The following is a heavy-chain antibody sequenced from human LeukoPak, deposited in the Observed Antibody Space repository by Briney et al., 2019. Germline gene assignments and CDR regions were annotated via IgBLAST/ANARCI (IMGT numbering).Heavy chain of an antibody. V-gene: IGHV4-39*01. Sequence: PSETLSLTCTVSGGSISSSSYYWGWIRQPPGKGLEWIGSIYYSGSTYYNPSLKSRVTISVDTSKNQFSLKLSSVTAADTAVYYCARFRRDSSGYYGHKGDDYWGQGTLVTVSS. CDR1: GGSISSSSYY. CDR2: IYYSGST. J-gene: IGHJ4*02. CDR3: ARFRRDSSGYYGHKGDDY. D-gene: IGHD3-22*01.